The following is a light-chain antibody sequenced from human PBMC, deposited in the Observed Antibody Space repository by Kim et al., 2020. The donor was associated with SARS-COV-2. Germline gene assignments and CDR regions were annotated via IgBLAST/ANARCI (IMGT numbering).Light chain of an antibody. J-gene: IGLJ1*01. V-gene: IGLV2-14*03. CDR2: DVT. CDR3: SSFTTSSNTDYV. CDR1: SSYIGDYDY. Sequence: SITISCTATSSYIGDYDYVSWYQQHPGKAPKLLIYDVTNRPSGVSNRFSGSKAGNTASLTISGLQTEDEADYYCSSFTTSSNTDYVFVIGTKVTVL.